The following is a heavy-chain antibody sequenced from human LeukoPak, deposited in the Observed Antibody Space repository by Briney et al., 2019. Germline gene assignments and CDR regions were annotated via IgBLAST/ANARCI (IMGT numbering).Heavy chain of an antibody. Sequence: ASVKVSCKASGYTFTDFGISWVRQAPGQGLEWMGWISAYNGDRKYAQKFQGRVTMTTDTSTSTAYMEVRSLRSDDPAVYYCTRDLGVDTTMIFFDYWGQGSLVTVSS. CDR2: ISAYNGDR. D-gene: IGHD3/OR15-3a*01. J-gene: IGHJ4*02. V-gene: IGHV1-18*01. CDR1: GYTFTDFG. CDR3: TRDLGVDTTMIFFDY.